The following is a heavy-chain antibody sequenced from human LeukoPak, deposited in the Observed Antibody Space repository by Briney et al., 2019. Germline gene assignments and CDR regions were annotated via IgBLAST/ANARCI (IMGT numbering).Heavy chain of an antibody. D-gene: IGHD3-22*01. CDR3: TTGTTFHYESIGYPP. J-gene: IGHJ5*02. V-gene: IGHV3-15*01. CDR2: IKGKIDGGTR. CDR1: GFTFSKAW. Sequence: GGSLRLSCAASGFTFSKAWMSWVRQAPGKGREWVCRIKGKIDGGTRDYAAPVKGRFTISRDDSQNTLYLQMNSLKTEDTAVYFCTTGTTFHYESIGYPPWGQGTLVTVSS.